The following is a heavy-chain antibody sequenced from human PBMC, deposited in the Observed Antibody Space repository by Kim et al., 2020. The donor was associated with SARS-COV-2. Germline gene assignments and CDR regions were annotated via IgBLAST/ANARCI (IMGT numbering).Heavy chain of an antibody. CDR1: GFTFSDYW. CDR2: INGDGYSM. D-gene: IGHD6-19*01. J-gene: IGHJ4*02. Sequence: GGSLRLSCTASGFTFSDYWIHWVRQAPGKGLVWVSRINGDGYSMTYADSVKGRFTISRDNAKNTVYLQMNSLRVEDTAVYYCTRDKIEDSAGWYDFDYWGLGTLVTVS. V-gene: IGHV3-74*03. CDR3: TRDKIEDSAGWYDFDY.